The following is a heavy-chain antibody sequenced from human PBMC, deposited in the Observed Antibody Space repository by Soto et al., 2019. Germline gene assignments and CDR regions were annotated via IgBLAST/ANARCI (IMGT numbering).Heavy chain of an antibody. Sequence: EVQLVESGGDLVQPGQSLRLSCAASGFSFSSYSMNWVRQAPGKGLEWISDLSSSKTYIWYADSVKGRFTISRDNAKNSLSLQMNSLRDEETAVYYCVRDSGWAFDIWGLGTMVTVSS. CDR2: LSSSKTYI. J-gene: IGHJ3*02. V-gene: IGHV3-48*02. CDR3: VRDSGWAFDI. CDR1: GFSFSSYS. D-gene: IGHD6-19*01.